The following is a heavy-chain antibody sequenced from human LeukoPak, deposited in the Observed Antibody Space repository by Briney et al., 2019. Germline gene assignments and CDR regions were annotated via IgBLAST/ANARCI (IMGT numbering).Heavy chain of an antibody. D-gene: IGHD5-12*01. CDR2: IKSDGSTT. Sequence: PGGSLRLSCAASVFTFIGYYMHWVRQAPGKGLVWVSRIKSDGSTTNYADSVKGRFTISRDNAKNTVYLQMNSLRAEDTAVYYCVRVAPLYNSGHNWGQGTLVTVSS. CDR1: VFTFIGYY. CDR3: VRVAPLYNSGHN. J-gene: IGHJ4*02. V-gene: IGHV3-74*01.